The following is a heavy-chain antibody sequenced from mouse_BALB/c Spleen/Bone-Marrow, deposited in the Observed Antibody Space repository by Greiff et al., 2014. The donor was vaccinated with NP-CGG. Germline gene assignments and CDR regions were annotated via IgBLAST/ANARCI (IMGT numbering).Heavy chain of an antibody. D-gene: IGHD2-4*01. CDR1: GYTFTSYW. CDR2: INPSTGYT. Sequence: QVQLQQSGAELAKPGASVKMSCKASGYTFTSYWMHWVKQRPRQGLEWIGYINPSTGYTEYNQKFKDKATLTADKSSSTAYMQLSSLTSEDSAVYYCARSATMIFAYWGQGTLVTVSA. V-gene: IGHV1-7*01. CDR3: ARSATMIFAY. J-gene: IGHJ3*01.